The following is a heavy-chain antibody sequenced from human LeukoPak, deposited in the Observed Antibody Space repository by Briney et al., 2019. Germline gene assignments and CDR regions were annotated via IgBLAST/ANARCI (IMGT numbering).Heavy chain of an antibody. CDR2: ITSSSDTI. V-gene: IGHV3-48*04. CDR1: GFTFSSYS. D-gene: IGHD1-14*01. J-gene: IGHJ1*01. CDR3: ARDPGTRKYFQH. Sequence: GGSLRLSCAASGFTFSSYSMNWVRQAPGKGLEWVSHITSSSDTIFYADSVKGRFTISRDNAKNSLYLQMNSLRAEDTAVYYCARDPGTRKYFQHWGQGTLVTVSS.